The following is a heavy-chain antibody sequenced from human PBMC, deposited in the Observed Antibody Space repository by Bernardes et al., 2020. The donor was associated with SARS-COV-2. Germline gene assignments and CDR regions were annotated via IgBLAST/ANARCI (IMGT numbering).Heavy chain of an antibody. D-gene: IGHD2-15*01. V-gene: IGHV3-74*01. CDR3: ARGACSGIGCYGWFDP. Sequence: GGSLRLSCAASGFTFSSYWMHWVRQAPGKGLVWVSRINTDGSSTYYADSVKGRFTISRDNVKNTLYLQMTSLRADDTAVYYCARGACSGIGCYGWFDPWGQGTLVTVSS. CDR2: INTDGSST. CDR1: GFTFSSYW. J-gene: IGHJ5*02.